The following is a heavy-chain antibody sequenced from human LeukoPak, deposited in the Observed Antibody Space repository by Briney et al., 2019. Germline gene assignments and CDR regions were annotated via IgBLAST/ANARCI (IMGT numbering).Heavy chain of an antibody. D-gene: IGHD6-13*01. CDR2: INPNSGGT. CDR3: ARDLWEGSNSWIPY. J-gene: IGHJ4*02. V-gene: IGHV1-2*02. Sequence: ASVKVSCKAFGYTFTGDYMHWVRQAPGQGLEWMGWINPNSGGTKYAQQSQGRVTMTRDTSISTACMELTSLRSDDTAVYYCARDLWEGSNSWIPYWGQGTLVTVSS. CDR1: GYTFTGDY.